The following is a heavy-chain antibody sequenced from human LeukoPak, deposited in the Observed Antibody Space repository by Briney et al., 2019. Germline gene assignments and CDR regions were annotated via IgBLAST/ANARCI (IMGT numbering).Heavy chain of an antibody. J-gene: IGHJ3*02. CDR1: GFTVSSNY. CDR2: IYSGGST. Sequence: RGSLRLSCAASGFTVSSNYMSWVRQAPRKGLEWVSVIYSGGSTYYAGSVKGRFTISRDNSKNTPYLQMNSLRAEDTAVYYCASPSEYYDSSGYYSWAFDIWGQGTMVTVSS. CDR3: ASPSEYYDSSGYYSWAFDI. D-gene: IGHD3-22*01. V-gene: IGHV3-53*01.